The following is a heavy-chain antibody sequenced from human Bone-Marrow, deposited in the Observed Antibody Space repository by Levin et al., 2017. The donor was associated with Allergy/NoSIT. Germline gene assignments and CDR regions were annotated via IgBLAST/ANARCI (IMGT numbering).Heavy chain of an antibody. J-gene: IGHJ4*02. Sequence: GESLKISCAASGFIVSSNYMSWVRQAPGKGLEWVSVIYSGGSTNYADSVKGRFTVSRDNSKNTLYLQMNSLRDEDTAVYYWARKLLGHQMYGDSLGYWGQGTLVTVSS. CDR2: IYSGGST. CDR3: ARKLLGHQMYGDSLGY. CDR1: GFIVSSNY. D-gene: IGHD4-17*01. V-gene: IGHV3-53*01.